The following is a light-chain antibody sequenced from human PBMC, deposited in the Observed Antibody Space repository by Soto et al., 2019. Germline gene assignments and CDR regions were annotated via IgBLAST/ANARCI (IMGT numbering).Light chain of an antibody. Sequence: FMLTQPHSVSESPGMTVTISCTRSSGSIASNYVQWYQQRPGSAPTTVIYEDNQRPSGVPDRFSGSIDSSSNSASLTISGMKTEDEADYYCQSYDSSNVVFGGGTKLTVL. J-gene: IGLJ2*01. CDR3: QSYDSSNVV. CDR2: EDN. V-gene: IGLV6-57*04. CDR1: SGSIASNY.